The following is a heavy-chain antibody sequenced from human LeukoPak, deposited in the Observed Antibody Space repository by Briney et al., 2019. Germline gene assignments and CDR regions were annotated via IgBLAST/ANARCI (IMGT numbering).Heavy chain of an antibody. V-gene: IGHV3-23*01. CDR2: ITDNGRKT. J-gene: IGHJ4*02. CDR3: AKITVATTPNY. CDR1: GLTFSSYA. Sequence: GGSLRLSCAVSGLTFSSYAMNWVRQASGKGLEWVSGITDNGRKTYYADSVKGRFSISRDNSKNTLYLQMSDLRAEDTAVYYCAKITVATTPNYWGQGTLVTVSS. D-gene: IGHD3-10*01.